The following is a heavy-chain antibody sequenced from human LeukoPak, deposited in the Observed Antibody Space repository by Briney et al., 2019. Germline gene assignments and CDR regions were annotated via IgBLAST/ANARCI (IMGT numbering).Heavy chain of an antibody. Sequence: GGSLRLPCAASGFTVSTNYMSWVRQAPGKKLEWVSDSDGSTFYADSVKGRFTISRDNSKNTLYLQMNCLRAEDTAVYYCAREVESGLDYWGQGTLVTVSS. CDR2: SDGST. J-gene: IGHJ4*02. CDR3: AREVESGLDY. D-gene: IGHD3-3*01. CDR1: GFTVSTNY. V-gene: IGHV3-53*01.